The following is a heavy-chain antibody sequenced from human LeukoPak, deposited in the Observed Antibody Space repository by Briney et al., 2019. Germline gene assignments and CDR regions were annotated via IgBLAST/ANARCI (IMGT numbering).Heavy chain of an antibody. D-gene: IGHD3-22*01. CDR2: ISGSGGST. CDR1: GFTFTFYS. Sequence: PGGSLRLSCAPSGFTFTFYSMNWVRQAPGKGLEWVSAISGSGGSTYYADSVKGRFTISRDNSKNTLYLQMNSLRAEDTAVYYCAKDPESYYYDSSGSENWFDPWGQGTLVTVSS. CDR3: AKDPESYYYDSSGSENWFDP. J-gene: IGHJ5*02. V-gene: IGHV3-23*01.